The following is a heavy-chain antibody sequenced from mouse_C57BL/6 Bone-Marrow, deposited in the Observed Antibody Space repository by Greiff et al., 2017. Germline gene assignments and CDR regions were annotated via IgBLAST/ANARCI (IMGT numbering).Heavy chain of an antibody. Sequence: EVKLVESVAELVRPGASVKLSCTASGFNIKNTYMHWVKQRPEQGLEWIGRIDPANGNTKYAPKFQGKATITADTSSNTAYLQLSSLTSEDTAIYYCAAYYYGSSYGYAMDYWGQGTSVTVSS. V-gene: IGHV14-3*01. CDR1: GFNIKNTY. CDR2: IDPANGNT. CDR3: AAYYYGSSYGYAMDY. J-gene: IGHJ4*01. D-gene: IGHD1-1*01.